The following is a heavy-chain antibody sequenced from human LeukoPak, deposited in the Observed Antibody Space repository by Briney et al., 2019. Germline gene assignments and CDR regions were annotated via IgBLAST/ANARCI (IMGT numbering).Heavy chain of an antibody. Sequence: SETLSLTCAVYGGSFSGYYWSWIRQPPGKGLEWIGEINHSGSTNYNPSLKSRVTISVDTSKNQFSLKLSSVTAADTAVYYCARVITADYYDGSGHYWAADYWGQGTLVTVSS. CDR2: INHSGST. V-gene: IGHV4-34*01. CDR3: ARVITADYYDGSGHYWAADY. D-gene: IGHD3-22*01. J-gene: IGHJ4*02. CDR1: GGSFSGYY.